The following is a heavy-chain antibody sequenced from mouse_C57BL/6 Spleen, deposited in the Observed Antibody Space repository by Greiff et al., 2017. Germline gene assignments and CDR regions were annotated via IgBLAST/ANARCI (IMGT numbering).Heavy chain of an antibody. CDR2: IHPSDSDT. CDR3: AIRAHYYGSSYDYFDD. V-gene: IGHV1-74*01. Sequence: QVQLQQPGAELVKPGASVKVSCKASGYTFTSYWMHWVKQRPGQGLEWIGRIHPSDSDTNYNQKFKGKATLTVDKSSSTAYMQLSSLTSEDSAVYYCAIRAHYYGSSYDYFDDWGKGTTLTVAS. CDR1: GYTFTSYW. D-gene: IGHD1-1*01. J-gene: IGHJ2*01.